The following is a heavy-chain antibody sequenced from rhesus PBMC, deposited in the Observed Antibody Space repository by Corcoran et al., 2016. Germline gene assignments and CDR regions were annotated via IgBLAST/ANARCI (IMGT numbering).Heavy chain of an antibody. CDR2: FGGSSGST. CDR1: GSSISRGYG. Sequence: QVQLQESGPGLVKPSETLSLTCAVSGSSISRGYGWSWIRQPPGKGLEWIGCFGGSSGSTNYNPSLKSRVTISKDTSKNQFSLKLSSVTAADTAVYYCAREQGYYYRFDVWGAGVLVTVSS. J-gene: IGHJ5-1*01. V-gene: IGHV4-127*01. CDR3: AREQGYYYRFDV. D-gene: IGHD3-16*01.